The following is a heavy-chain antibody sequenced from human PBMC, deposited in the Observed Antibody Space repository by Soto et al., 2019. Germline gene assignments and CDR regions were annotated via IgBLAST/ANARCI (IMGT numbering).Heavy chain of an antibody. Sequence: SETLSLTCTVSGGSISSGGYYWSWIRQHPGKGLEWIGYIYYSGSPYYNPSLKSRVTISVDTSKNQFSLKLSSVTAADTAVYYCARDKYCSSTSCRSTGNYYGMDVWGQGTTV. CDR3: ARDKYCSSTSCRSTGNYYGMDV. CDR2: IYYSGSP. V-gene: IGHV4-31*03. J-gene: IGHJ6*02. CDR1: GGSISSGGYY. D-gene: IGHD2-2*01.